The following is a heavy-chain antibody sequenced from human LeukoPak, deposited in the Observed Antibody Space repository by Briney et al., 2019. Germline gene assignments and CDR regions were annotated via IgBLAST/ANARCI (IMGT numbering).Heavy chain of an antibody. Sequence: GASVKVSCKASGYTFTSYGISWVRQAPGQGLEWMGWISAYSGNTNYAQKLQGRVTMTTDTSTSTAYMGLRSLRSDDTAVYYCARPRGYYYDSSGYYSYDYWGQGTLVTVSS. D-gene: IGHD3-22*01. CDR3: ARPRGYYYDSSGYYSYDY. CDR2: ISAYSGNT. CDR1: GYTFTSYG. V-gene: IGHV1-18*01. J-gene: IGHJ4*02.